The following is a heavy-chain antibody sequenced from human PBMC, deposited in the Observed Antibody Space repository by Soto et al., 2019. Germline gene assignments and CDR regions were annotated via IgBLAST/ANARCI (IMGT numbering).Heavy chain of an antibody. CDR1: GGSIISGY. J-gene: IGHJ4*02. CDR2: ISYSGNT. CDR3: AGLRGYAGSPIDY. D-gene: IGHD2-15*01. V-gene: IGHV4-59*01. Sequence: PSETLSLTCTVSGGSIISGYWSWIRQPPGKGLEWIGYISYSGNTNYNPSLKSRVTMSVDTPKHQFSLRLSSVTTADTAVYYCAGLRGYAGSPIDYWGQGTLVTVSS.